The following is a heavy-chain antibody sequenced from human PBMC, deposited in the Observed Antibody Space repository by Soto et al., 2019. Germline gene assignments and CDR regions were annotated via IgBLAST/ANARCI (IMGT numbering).Heavy chain of an antibody. CDR3: ARRSSGWYFDY. Sequence: EVQLLESGGGLVQPGGSLRLSCAASGFTFSSYAMSWVRQAPGKGLEWVSAISGSGGSTYYADSVKGRFTISRDNTKNSLYLQMNSLRAEDTAVYYCARRSSGWYFDYWGQGTLVTVSS. CDR2: ISGSGGST. V-gene: IGHV3-23*01. J-gene: IGHJ4*02. CDR1: GFTFSSYA. D-gene: IGHD6-19*01.